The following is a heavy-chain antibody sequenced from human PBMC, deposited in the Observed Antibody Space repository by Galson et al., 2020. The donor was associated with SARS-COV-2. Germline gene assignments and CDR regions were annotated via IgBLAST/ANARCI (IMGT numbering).Heavy chain of an antibody. CDR3: AGDNGGYFDY. CDR1: IGSISGYF. CDR2: IYSTGSS. Sequence: SETLSLTCTVPIGSISGYFWSWIRQPAGREPEWIGRIYSTGSSNYNPSLKSRVSMSIDTSKKQFSLKLNSVTAADTAVYYCAGDNGGYFDYWGQGTLVTVSS. D-gene: IGHD3-16*01. V-gene: IGHV4-4*07. J-gene: IGHJ4*02.